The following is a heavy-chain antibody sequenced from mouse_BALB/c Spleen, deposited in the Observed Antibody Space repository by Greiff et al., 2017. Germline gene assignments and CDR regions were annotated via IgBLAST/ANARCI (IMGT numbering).Heavy chain of an antibody. CDR1: GFTFSSYG. J-gene: IGHJ4*01. V-gene: IGHV5-6*02. CDR3: ARHYDYDSGYAMDY. CDR2: ISSGGSYT. D-gene: IGHD2-4*01. Sequence: DVMLVESGGDLVKPGGSLKLSCAASGFTFSSYGMSWVRQTPDKRLEWVATISSGGSYTYYPDSVKGRFTISRDNAKNTLYLQMSSLKSEDTAMYYCARHYDYDSGYAMDYWGQGTSVTVSS.